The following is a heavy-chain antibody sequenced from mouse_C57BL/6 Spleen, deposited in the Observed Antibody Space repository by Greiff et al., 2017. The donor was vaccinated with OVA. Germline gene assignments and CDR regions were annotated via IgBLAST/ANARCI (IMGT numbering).Heavy chain of an antibody. J-gene: IGHJ3*01. Sequence: QVQLKQPGAELVKPGASVKMSCKASGYTFTSYWITWVKQRPGQGLEWIGDIYPGSGSTNYNEKFKSKATLTVDTSSSTAYMQLSSLTSGDSAVYYCAREGTTAPRSYWGQGTLVTVSA. CDR3: AREGTTAPRSY. CDR2: IYPGSGST. CDR1: GYTFTSYW. D-gene: IGHD1-2*01. V-gene: IGHV1-55*01.